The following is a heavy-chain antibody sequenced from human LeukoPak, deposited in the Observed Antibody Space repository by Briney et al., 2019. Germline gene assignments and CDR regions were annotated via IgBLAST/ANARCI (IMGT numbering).Heavy chain of an antibody. J-gene: IGHJ3*02. Sequence: SETLSLTCTVSGGYISSYYWSWIRQPPGKGLEWIGYIYYSGSTNYNPSLKSRVTILVDTSKNQLSLKLSSVTAADTAVYYCARGRDSSSSFAFDIWGQGTMVTVSS. CDR2: IYYSGST. CDR3: ARGRDSSSSFAFDI. D-gene: IGHD6-6*01. V-gene: IGHV4-59*01. CDR1: GGYISSYY.